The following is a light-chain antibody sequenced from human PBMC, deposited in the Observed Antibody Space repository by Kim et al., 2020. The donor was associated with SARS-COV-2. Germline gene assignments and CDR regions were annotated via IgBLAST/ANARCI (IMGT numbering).Light chain of an antibody. J-gene: IGLJ3*02. Sequence: GNTLTISVTRDSGSIASNFVQWLQQRPGSAPTTVLYEDHQRPAGVPDRFSVSIDSSSNSASLTISGLQSEDEADYYCQSFDSTNQVFGGGTRLTVL. CDR3: QSFDSTNQV. V-gene: IGLV6-57*03. CDR1: SGSIASNF. CDR2: EDH.